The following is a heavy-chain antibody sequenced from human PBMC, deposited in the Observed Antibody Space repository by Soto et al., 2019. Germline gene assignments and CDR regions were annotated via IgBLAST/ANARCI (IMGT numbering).Heavy chain of an antibody. Sequence: PSETLSLTCAVSGYSISLGYYWGWIRQPPGKGLEWIGSIYHSGNTYYNPSLKSRVSISLDTSKNHFSLRVRSVTVAETAMYYCVRVVEAATRHTDFDSWGQGIVVTVSS. D-gene: IGHD2-15*01. CDR1: GYSISLGYY. J-gene: IGHJ4*02. CDR3: VRVVEAATRHTDFDS. CDR2: IYHSGNT. V-gene: IGHV4-38-2*01.